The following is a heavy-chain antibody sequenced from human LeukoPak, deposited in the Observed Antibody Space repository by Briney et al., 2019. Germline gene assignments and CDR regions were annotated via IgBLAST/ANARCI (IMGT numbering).Heavy chain of an antibody. CDR3: ARSTVVGGSCDY. CDR2: INPNSGGT. D-gene: IGHD4-23*01. J-gene: IGHJ4*02. V-gene: IGHV1-2*02. CDR1: GYTFTGYY. Sequence: ASVKVSCKASGYTFTGYYMHWVRQAPGQGLEWMGWINPNSGGTNYAQKFQGRVTMTRDTSISTAYMELSRLRSDDTAVYYCARSTVVGGSCDYWGQGTLVTVSS.